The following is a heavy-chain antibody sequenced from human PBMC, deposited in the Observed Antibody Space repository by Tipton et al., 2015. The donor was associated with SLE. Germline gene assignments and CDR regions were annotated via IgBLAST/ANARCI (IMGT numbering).Heavy chain of an antibody. J-gene: IGHJ5*02. Sequence: LRLSCTVSGGSISSGSYYWSWIRQPAGKGLEWIGRIYTSGSTNYNPALKSRITMSLDTSKNQFSLKLNSVTAADTAVYYCARGSSMVHGPLRWFDPWGQGTLVTVSA. CDR1: GGSISSGSYY. D-gene: IGHD3-10*01. CDR2: IYTSGST. CDR3: ARGSSMVHGPLRWFDP. V-gene: IGHV4-61*02.